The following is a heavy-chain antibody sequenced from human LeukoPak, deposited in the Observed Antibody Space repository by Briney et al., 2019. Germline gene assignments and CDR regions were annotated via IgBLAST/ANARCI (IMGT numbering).Heavy chain of an antibody. D-gene: IGHD4-17*01. V-gene: IGHV3-33*06. J-gene: IGHJ6*02. CDR1: GFTFRSYG. CDR3: AKKIHYGDYDYYYGMDV. Sequence: GGSLRLSCAASGFTFRSYGMHWVRQAPGKGLQWVAVIWYDGSNKYYADSVKGRFTISRDNSKNTLSLQMNSLRAEDTALYYCAKKIHYGDYDYYYGMDVWGQGTTVTVSS. CDR2: IWYDGSNK.